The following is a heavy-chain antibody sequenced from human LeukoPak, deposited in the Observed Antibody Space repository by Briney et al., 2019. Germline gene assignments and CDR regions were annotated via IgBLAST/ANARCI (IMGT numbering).Heavy chain of an antibody. J-gene: IGHJ5*02. V-gene: IGHV3-30*02. CDR3: AKGSCSSTSCYYNWFDP. CDR2: IRYDGSNK. CDR1: GFTFSSYG. D-gene: IGHD2-2*01. Sequence: GGSLRLSCAASGFTFSSYGRHWVRQAPGKGLEWVAFIRYDGSNKYYADSVKGRFTISRDNSKNTLYLQMNSLRAEDTAVYYCAKGSCSSTSCYYNWFDPWGQGTLVTVSS.